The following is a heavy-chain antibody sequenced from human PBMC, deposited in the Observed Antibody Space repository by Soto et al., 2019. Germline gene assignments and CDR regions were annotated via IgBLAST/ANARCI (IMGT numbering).Heavy chain of an antibody. J-gene: IGHJ6*03. D-gene: IGHD3-3*01. CDR2: IYYSGST. V-gene: IGHV4-59*11. CDR3: ARGSYYDFWSGYYTGGNYYYYMDV. CDR1: CGSSSGHY. Sequence: LVPMSLPCTVACGSSSGHYCSWIRQPPGKGLEWIGYIYYSGSTNYNPSLKSRVTISVDTSKNQFSLKLSSVTAADTAVYYCARGSYYDFWSGYYTGGNYYYYMDVWVKGTTVTVSS.